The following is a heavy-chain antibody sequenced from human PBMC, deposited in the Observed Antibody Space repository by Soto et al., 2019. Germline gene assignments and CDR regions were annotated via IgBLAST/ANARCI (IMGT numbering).Heavy chain of an antibody. D-gene: IGHD2-2*01. CDR2: IIPILGIA. J-gene: IGHJ3*02. CDR1: GGTFSSYT. CDR3: AREIVVVPAALTDAFDI. V-gene: IGHV1-69*08. Sequence: QVQLVQSGAEVKKPGSSVKVSCKASGGTFSSYTISWVRQALGQGLEWMGRIIPILGIANYAQKFQGRVTITADKSTSTAYMELSSLRSEDTAVYYCAREIVVVPAALTDAFDIWGQGTMVTVSS.